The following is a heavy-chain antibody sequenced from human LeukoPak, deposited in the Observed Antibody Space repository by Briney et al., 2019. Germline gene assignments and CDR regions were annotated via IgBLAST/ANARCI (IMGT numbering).Heavy chain of an antibody. CDR1: GGSFSGYY. CDR2: LYYSWGT. D-gene: IGHD3-16*02. CDR3: ARLPETTGKITFGGVIVRSQVNYFDY. Sequence: SETLSLTCAVYGGSFSGYYWSWIRQPPGQGLEGIGSLYYSWGTYCNPSLRSRVTISVDTPKNQFSLKVSSVTAADTAVYYCARLPETTGKITFGGVIVRSQVNYFDYWGQGTLVTVSS. V-gene: IGHV4-34*01. J-gene: IGHJ4*02.